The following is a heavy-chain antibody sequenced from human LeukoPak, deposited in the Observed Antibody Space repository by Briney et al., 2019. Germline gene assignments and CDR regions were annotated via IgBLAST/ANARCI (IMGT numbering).Heavy chain of an antibody. CDR2: INPNSGGT. CDR3: ARDIAAVLRYFDWLAEGDY. V-gene: IGHV1-2*04. Sequence: ASVKVSCKASGYTFTGYYMHWVRQAPGQGLEWMGWINPNSGGTNYAQKFQGWVTMTRDTSINTAYMELSRLRSDDTAVYYCARDIAAVLRYFDWLAEGDYWGQGTLVTVSS. CDR1: GYTFTGYY. J-gene: IGHJ4*02. D-gene: IGHD3-9*01.